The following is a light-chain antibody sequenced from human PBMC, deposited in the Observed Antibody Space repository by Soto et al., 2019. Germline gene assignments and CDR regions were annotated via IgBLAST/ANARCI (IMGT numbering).Light chain of an antibody. CDR3: LQYNGYPRT. J-gene: IGKJ1*01. V-gene: IGKV1-17*01. CDR2: TAS. Sequence: DIQMTQSPSSLSASLGDIVTISGRASQGTSKDLSWYQQKPGKSPKRLIYTASTLHSGVPSRFSGSGSGTDFTLTISSLQPEDFATYYCLQYNGYPRTFGQGTKVEIK. CDR1: QGTSKD.